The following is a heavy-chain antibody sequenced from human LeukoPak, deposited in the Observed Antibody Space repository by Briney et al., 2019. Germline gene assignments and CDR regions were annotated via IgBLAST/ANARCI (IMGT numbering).Heavy chain of an antibody. CDR2: IYTSGST. D-gene: IGHD1-26*01. CDR3: ARVLSGSYFQH. V-gene: IGHV4-61*02. J-gene: IGHJ1*01. CDR1: GGPISSGSYY. Sequence: SETLSLTCTISGGPISSGSYYWSWIRQPAGKGLEWIGRIYTSGSTNYNPSLKSRVIISVDTSKNQFSLKLSSVTAADTAVYYCARVLSGSYFQHWGQGTLVTVSS.